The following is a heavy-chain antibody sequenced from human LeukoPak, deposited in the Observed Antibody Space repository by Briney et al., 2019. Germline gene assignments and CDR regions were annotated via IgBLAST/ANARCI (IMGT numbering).Heavy chain of an antibody. CDR1: GYTFTSYG. J-gene: IGHJ5*02. CDR3: ARDNIVVVPAALVEWFDP. Sequence: ASVKVSCKASGYTFTSYGISWVRQAPRQGLEWMGWISAYNGNTNYAQRFQGRVTMTTDTSTSTAYMELRSLRSDDTAVYYCARDNIVVVPAALVEWFDPWGQGTLVTVSS. CDR2: ISAYNGNT. V-gene: IGHV1-18*01. D-gene: IGHD2-2*01.